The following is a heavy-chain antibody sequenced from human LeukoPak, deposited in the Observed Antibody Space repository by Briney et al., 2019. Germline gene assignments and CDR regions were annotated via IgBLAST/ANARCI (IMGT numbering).Heavy chain of an antibody. Sequence: GGSLRLSCAASGFTFSNYWMHRVRQVPGKGLVWVSRSDGGGSSTSYADSVKGRFSISRDNAKSILYLQMNSLRAEDTAVYYCARGPGSSGGAYVGDYWGHGTLVTVSS. V-gene: IGHV3-74*01. D-gene: IGHD3-22*01. CDR2: SDGGGSST. CDR1: GFTFSNYW. CDR3: ARGPGSSGGAYVGDY. J-gene: IGHJ4*01.